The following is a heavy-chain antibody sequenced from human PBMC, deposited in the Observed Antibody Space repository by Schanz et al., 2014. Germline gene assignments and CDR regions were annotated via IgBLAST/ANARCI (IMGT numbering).Heavy chain of an antibody. CDR1: GYTFTNYY. V-gene: IGHV1-2*02. CDR3: ARRGPNCSNNACYHGWFDP. CDR2: INPLSGAT. Sequence: QVQLVQSGSELRTPGASVEVSCWASGYTFTNYYMNWLRQAPGQGFEWMGWINPLSGATDYAPTFQGRVSMTRDTSISTAYMEVTRLVSSDTAVYYCARRGPNCSNNACYHGWFDPWGQGTLVTVSS. D-gene: IGHD4-4*01. J-gene: IGHJ5*02.